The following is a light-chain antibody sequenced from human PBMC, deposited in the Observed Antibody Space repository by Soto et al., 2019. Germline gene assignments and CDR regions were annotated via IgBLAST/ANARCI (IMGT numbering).Light chain of an antibody. CDR3: CSYAGTYIPL. Sequence: ISCTGTSSDVGAYNFVSWYQHNPGKAPKLMIFDVSARPSGVPDRFSGSKSANTASLTISGLQTEDEADYYCCSYAGTYIPLFGGGTKLTVL. CDR2: DVS. J-gene: IGLJ2*01. V-gene: IGLV2-11*01. CDR1: SSDVGAYNF.